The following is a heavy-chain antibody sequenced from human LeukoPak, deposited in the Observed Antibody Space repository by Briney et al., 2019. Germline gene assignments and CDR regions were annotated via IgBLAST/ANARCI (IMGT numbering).Heavy chain of an antibody. CDR1: GFTFSSYS. J-gene: IGHJ4*02. CDR3: ARDLRSSGWYYFDY. Sequence: PGGSLRLSCAASGFTFSSYSMNWVRQAPGKGLEWVSSISSSSSYIYYADSVKGRFTISRDNAKNSLYLQMNSLGAEDTAVYYCARDLRSSGWYYFDYWGQGTLVTVSS. D-gene: IGHD6-19*01. V-gene: IGHV3-21*01. CDR2: ISSSSSYI.